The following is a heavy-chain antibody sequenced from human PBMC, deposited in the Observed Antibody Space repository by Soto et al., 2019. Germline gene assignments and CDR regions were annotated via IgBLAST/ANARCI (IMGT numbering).Heavy chain of an antibody. CDR1: GYTFTSYG. V-gene: IGHV1-18*01. CDR3: ARDLGGDVVAVHFDY. CDR2: ISAYNGNT. Sequence: QVQLVQSGAEVKKPGASVKVSCKASGYTFTSYGISWVRQAPGQGLEWMGWISAYNGNTNYAQKLQGRVTMTTDTSXXTAYMELRSLRSDDTAVYYCARDLGGDVVAVHFDYWGQGTLVTVSS. J-gene: IGHJ4*02. D-gene: IGHD2-15*01.